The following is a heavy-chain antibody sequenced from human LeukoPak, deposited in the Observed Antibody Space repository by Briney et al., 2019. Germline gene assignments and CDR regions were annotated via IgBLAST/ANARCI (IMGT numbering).Heavy chain of an antibody. J-gene: IGHJ4*02. V-gene: IGHV4-59*01. CDR3: ASIAAAGPPLFDY. Sequence: SETLSLTCTVSGGSISSYYWSWIRQPPGKGLEWIGYIYYSGSTNYNPSLKSRVTISVDTSKNQFSLKLSSVTAADTAVYYCASIAAAGPPLFDYWGQGTLVTVSS. D-gene: IGHD6-13*01. CDR1: GGSISSYY. CDR2: IYYSGST.